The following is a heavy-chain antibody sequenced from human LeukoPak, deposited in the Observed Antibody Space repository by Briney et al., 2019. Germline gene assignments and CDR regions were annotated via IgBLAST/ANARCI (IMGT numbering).Heavy chain of an antibody. CDR1: GFTFSSYW. CDR2: INSDGSST. D-gene: IGHD6-13*01. Sequence: GGSLRLSCAASGFTFSSYWMHWVRQAPGKGLVWVSRINSDGSSTSYADSVKGRFTISRDNAKNTLYLQMNSLRAEDTAVYYCAKDPGSSSWYSVNIFDYWGQGTLVTVSS. V-gene: IGHV3-74*01. CDR3: AKDPGSSSWYSVNIFDY. J-gene: IGHJ4*02.